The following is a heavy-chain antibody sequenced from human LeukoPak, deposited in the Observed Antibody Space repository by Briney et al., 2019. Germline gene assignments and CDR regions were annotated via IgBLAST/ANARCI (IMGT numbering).Heavy chain of an antibody. CDR3: ARDYGGSSPFDF. V-gene: IGHV3-48*03. CDR1: GFTFSSYE. D-gene: IGHD4-23*01. Sequence: GGSLRLSCAASGFTFSSYEMHWVRQAPGEGLEWVSYISSSGSTIYYADSVKGRFTISRDNAKNSLYLQMNSLRAEDTAVYYCARDYGGSSPFDFWGQGTLVTVSS. J-gene: IGHJ4*02. CDR2: ISSSGSTI.